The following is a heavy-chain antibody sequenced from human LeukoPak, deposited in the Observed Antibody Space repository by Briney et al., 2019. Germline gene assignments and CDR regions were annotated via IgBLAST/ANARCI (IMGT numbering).Heavy chain of an antibody. V-gene: IGHV3-15*01. Sequence: WIRQAPGKGLEWVGRIKSKTDGGTTDYAAPVKGRFTISRDDSKNTLCLQMNSLKTEDTAVYYCTRDTFHFDYWGQGTLVTVSS. J-gene: IGHJ4*02. CDR3: TRDTFHFDY. CDR2: IKSKTDGGTT. D-gene: IGHD3-16*01.